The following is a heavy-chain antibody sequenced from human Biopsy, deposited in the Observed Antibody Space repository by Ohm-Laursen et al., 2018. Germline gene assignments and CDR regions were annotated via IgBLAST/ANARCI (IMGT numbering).Heavy chain of an antibody. CDR1: GFTFSHAW. CDR2: IKNEIDGGTT. Sequence: SLRLSCTATGFTFSHAWMSWVRQAPGKGLEWVGRIKNEIDGGTTDYAAPVKGRFTILRDDPKNSLYLQMNSLKTEDTALYYCARAGRYCSGGGCYSWFDSWGQGTLVTVSS. V-gene: IGHV3-15*01. D-gene: IGHD2-15*01. J-gene: IGHJ5*01. CDR3: ARAGRYCSGGGCYSWFDS.